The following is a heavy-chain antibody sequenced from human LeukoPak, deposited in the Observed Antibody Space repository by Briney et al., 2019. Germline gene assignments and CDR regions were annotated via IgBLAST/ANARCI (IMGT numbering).Heavy chain of an antibody. Sequence: SETLSLTCTVSGGSISSYYWSWIRQPAGKGLEWIGRIYTSGSTNYNPSLKSRVTMTVDTSKNQFSLKLSSVTAADTAVYYCATDRGDYGDYGGFALDFWGQGTMVTVSS. V-gene: IGHV4-4*07. D-gene: IGHD4-17*01. CDR3: ATDRGDYGDYGGFALDF. CDR2: IYTSGST. J-gene: IGHJ3*01. CDR1: GGSISSYY.